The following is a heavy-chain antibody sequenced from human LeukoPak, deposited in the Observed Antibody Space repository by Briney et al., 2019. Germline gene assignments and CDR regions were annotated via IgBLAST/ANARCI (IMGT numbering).Heavy chain of an antibody. V-gene: IGHV3-53*01. Sequence: PGGSLRLSCAASGFTVSSNYMSWVRQAPGKGLEWVSVIYSGGSTYYADSVKGRFTISRDNSKNTLYLQMNSLRAEDTAVYYCARGARNTVTASGVFDYWGQGTLATVSS. CDR3: ARGARNTVTASGVFDY. CDR2: IYSGGST. D-gene: IGHD4-17*01. CDR1: GFTVSSNY. J-gene: IGHJ4*02.